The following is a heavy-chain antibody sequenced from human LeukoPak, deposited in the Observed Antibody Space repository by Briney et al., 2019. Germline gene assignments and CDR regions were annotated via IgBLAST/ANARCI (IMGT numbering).Heavy chain of an antibody. CDR3: ARGYIDNLGYSPRSSFDS. V-gene: IGHV3-21*01. D-gene: IGHD3-22*01. Sequence: EWALRLSCAASRWTFSSSAMSGVRQAAGRGLAWVSSINSTSQYIYIFYTESVEGRFTLSRHNTKNSLFLQMNSLVAEETAVYYCARGYIDNLGYSPRSSFDSWGKGSLVTVSS. J-gene: IGHJ4*02. CDR2: INSTSQYIYI. CDR1: RWTFSSSA.